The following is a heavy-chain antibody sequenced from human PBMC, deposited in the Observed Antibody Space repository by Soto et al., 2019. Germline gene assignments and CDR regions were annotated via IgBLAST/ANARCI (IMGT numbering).Heavy chain of an antibody. Sequence: EVQLVESGGGLVKPGGSLRLSCAASGFTFSSYSMNWVRQAPGKGLEWVSSISSSSSYIYYADSVKGRFTISRDNAKNSLYLQMNSLRAEDTAVYYCARAAAGTRVFDYWGQGTLVTVSS. CDR1: GFTFSSYS. V-gene: IGHV3-21*01. CDR2: ISSSSSYI. CDR3: ARAAAGTRVFDY. D-gene: IGHD6-13*01. J-gene: IGHJ4*02.